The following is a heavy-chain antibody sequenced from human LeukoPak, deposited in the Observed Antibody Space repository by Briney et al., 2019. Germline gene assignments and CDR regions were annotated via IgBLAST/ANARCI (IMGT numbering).Heavy chain of an antibody. CDR1: GFTIGPYA. CDR3: ATWAFYHNLDV. Sequence: GGSLRLSCEASGFTIGPYAMYWVRQGPGRGLEWVAVIKADGRGTFYADSVRGRFTTSRDNSKNSLYLQMNSLTSEDTALYYCATWAFYHNLDVWGHGTTVIVSS. V-gene: IGHV3-43*02. D-gene: IGHD2/OR15-2a*01. CDR2: IKADGRGT. J-gene: IGHJ6*02.